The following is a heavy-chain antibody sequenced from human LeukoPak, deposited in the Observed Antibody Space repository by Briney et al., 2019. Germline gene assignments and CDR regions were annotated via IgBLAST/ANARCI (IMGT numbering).Heavy chain of an antibody. CDR2: IHERGSA. Sequence: ETLSLTCIISGHSFNTDSFWGWIRQPPGKGLEWNGSIHERGSAFYNPSLKGRVAISIDTSKNQFSLKVNFVTAADTAVYYCARAARPSNNWFDPWGQGTLVTVSS. V-gene: IGHV4-38-2*02. D-gene: IGHD6-6*01. J-gene: IGHJ5*02. CDR1: GHSFNTDSF. CDR3: ARAARPSNNWFDP.